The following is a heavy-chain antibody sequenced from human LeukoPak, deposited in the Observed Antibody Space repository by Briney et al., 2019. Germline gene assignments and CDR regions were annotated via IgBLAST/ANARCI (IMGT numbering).Heavy chain of an antibody. D-gene: IGHD3-22*01. Sequence: PGGSLRLSCAASGFTFDDYAMHWVRQAPGKGLEWVSGISWNSGSIGYADSVKGRFTISRDNAKNSLYLQMNSLRAEDTALYYCAKKEELYDSSGHFDYWGQGTLVTVSS. CDR2: ISWNSGSI. CDR3: AKKEELYDSSGHFDY. CDR1: GFTFDDYA. V-gene: IGHV3-9*01. J-gene: IGHJ4*02.